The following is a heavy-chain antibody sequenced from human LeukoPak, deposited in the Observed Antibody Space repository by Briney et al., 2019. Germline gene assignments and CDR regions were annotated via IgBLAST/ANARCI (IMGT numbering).Heavy chain of an antibody. J-gene: IGHJ4*02. CDR1: GLTFSTYA. CDR3: VKGSQVVYSPAFDY. D-gene: IGHD2-2*01. V-gene: IGHV3-64D*06. CDR2: IGTNGIST. Sequence: GGSLRPSCTVSGLTFSTYAMHWVRQAPGKGLEYVSAIGTNGISTYYADAVRDRFIISRDNSKNTLYLQMTSLRAEDTAVYYCVKGSQVVYSPAFDYWGQGTLVTVSS.